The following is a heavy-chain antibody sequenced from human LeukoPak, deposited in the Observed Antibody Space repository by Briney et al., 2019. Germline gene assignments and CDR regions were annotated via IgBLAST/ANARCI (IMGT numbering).Heavy chain of an antibody. Sequence: GGFLRLSCAASGFTVSSNYMSWVRQAPGKGLEWVSVIYSGGSTYYADSVKGRFTISRDNSKNTLYLQMNSLRAEDTAVYYCARYYPGSSIFDYWGQGTLVTVSS. CDR3: ARYYPGSSIFDY. J-gene: IGHJ4*02. CDR2: IYSGGST. V-gene: IGHV3-53*01. D-gene: IGHD1-26*01. CDR1: GFTVSSNY.